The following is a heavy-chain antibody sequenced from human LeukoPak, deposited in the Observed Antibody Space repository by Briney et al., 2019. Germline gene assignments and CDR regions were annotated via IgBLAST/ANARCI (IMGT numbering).Heavy chain of an antibody. J-gene: IGHJ4*02. V-gene: IGHV4-39*07. D-gene: IGHD3-22*01. CDR1: GGSISSSSYY. CDR2: IYYSGST. CDR3: ARVRSDDSSGYYFIDY. Sequence: PSETLSLTCTVSGGSISSSSYYWGWIRQPPGKGLEWIGSIYYSGSTYYNPSLKSRVTISVDTSKNQFSLKLSSVTAADTAVYYCARVRSDDSSGYYFIDYWGQGTLVTVSS.